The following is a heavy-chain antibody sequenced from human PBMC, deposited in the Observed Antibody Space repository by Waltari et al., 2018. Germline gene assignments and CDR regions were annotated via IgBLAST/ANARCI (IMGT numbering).Heavy chain of an antibody. D-gene: IGHD3-22*01. J-gene: IGHJ4*02. CDR3: AKDHYYDSSGVDY. CDR1: GFTFDDYA. CDR2: SSWNSGSI. Sequence: EVQLVESGGGLVQPGRSLRLSCAASGFTFDDYAMHWVRQAQGKGREWVSGSSWNSGSIGYADSVKGRFTISRDNAKNSLYLQMNSLRAEDTALYYCAKDHYYDSSGVDYWGQGTLVTVSS. V-gene: IGHV3-9*01.